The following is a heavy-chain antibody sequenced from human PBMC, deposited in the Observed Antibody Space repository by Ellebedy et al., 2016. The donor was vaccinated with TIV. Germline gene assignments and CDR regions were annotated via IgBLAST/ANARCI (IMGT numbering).Heavy chain of an antibody. Sequence: SETLSLXXAAYGGSFSGYYWSWIRQPPGKGLEWIGEINHSGSTNYNPSLKSRVTISVDTSKNQFSLKLSSVTAADTAVYYCARERYYYDSSGFPYGMDVWGQGTTVTVSS. D-gene: IGHD3-22*01. J-gene: IGHJ6*02. CDR2: INHSGST. V-gene: IGHV4-34*01. CDR3: ARERYYYDSSGFPYGMDV. CDR1: GGSFSGYY.